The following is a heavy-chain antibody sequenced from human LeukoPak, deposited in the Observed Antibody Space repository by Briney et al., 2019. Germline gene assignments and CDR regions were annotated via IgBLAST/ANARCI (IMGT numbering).Heavy chain of an antibody. CDR3: ATSFSANGANWFDP. D-gene: IGHD2-8*01. CDR2: INHSGST. Sequence: PSETLSLTCTVSGGSISGYYWSWIRQPPGKGLEWIGEINHSGSTNYNPSLKSRVTISVDTSKNQFSLKLSSVTAADTAVYYCATSFSANGANWFDPWGQGTLVTVSS. CDR1: GGSISGYY. V-gene: IGHV4-34*01. J-gene: IGHJ5*02.